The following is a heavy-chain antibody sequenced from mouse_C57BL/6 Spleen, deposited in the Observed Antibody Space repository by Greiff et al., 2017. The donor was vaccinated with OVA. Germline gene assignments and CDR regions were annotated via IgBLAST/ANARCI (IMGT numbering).Heavy chain of an antibody. CDR2: IYPGDGDT. Sequence: VQLQQSGAELVKPGASVKISCKASGYAFSSYWMNWVKQRPGKGLEWIGQIYPGDGDTNYNGKFKGKATLTADKSSSTAYMQLSSLTSEDSAVYFCARGGYYGSHWYFDVWGTGTTVTVSS. CDR3: ARGGYYGSHWYFDV. CDR1: GYAFSSYW. D-gene: IGHD1-1*01. V-gene: IGHV1-80*01. J-gene: IGHJ1*03.